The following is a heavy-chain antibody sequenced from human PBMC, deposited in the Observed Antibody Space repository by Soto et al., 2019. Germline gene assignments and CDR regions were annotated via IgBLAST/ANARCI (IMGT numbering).Heavy chain of an antibody. D-gene: IGHD3-22*01. Sequence: PSEPLSLTCPVSCGSISSCDYYCSSIRHPPGNLLDWIGYIYYSGSTYYNPSLKSRVTISVDTSKNQFSLKLSSVTAADTAGYYCARADIDETYYYDSSGYYYGYWGQGTLVTVSS. J-gene: IGHJ4*02. CDR3: ARADIDETYYYDSSGYYYGY. CDR2: IYYSGST. V-gene: IGHV4-30-4*01. CDR1: CGSISSCDYY.